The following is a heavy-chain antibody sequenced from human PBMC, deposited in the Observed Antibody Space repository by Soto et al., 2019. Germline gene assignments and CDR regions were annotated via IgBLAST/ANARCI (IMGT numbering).Heavy chain of an antibody. CDR2: IFYSGST. CDR3: AREVRGVRTLDS. D-gene: IGHD3-10*01. Sequence: QVQLQESGPGLVKPSQTLSLTCTVSGGSISSGDYYWSWIRQPPGKGLEWIGHIFYSGSTSYNPSLKSRILISVDTSKKQFSLKLSSVTAADTAVYYCAREVRGVRTLDSWGQGTLVTVSS. CDR1: GGSISSGDYY. J-gene: IGHJ4*02. V-gene: IGHV4-30-4*01.